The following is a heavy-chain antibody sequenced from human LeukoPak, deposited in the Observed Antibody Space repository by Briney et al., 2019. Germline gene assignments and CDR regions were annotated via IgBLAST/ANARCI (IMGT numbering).Heavy chain of an antibody. CDR3: ARDVTSPGSYDSSGYNAFDI. J-gene: IGHJ3*02. CDR1: GGSISSSSHY. D-gene: IGHD3-22*01. V-gene: IGHV4-39*07. Sequence: SETPSLTCTVSGGSISSSSHYWAWIRQPPGKGLEWIRSIYYSGSTYYNPSLKSRVTISVDTSKNQFSLKLSSVTAADTAVYYCARDVTSPGSYDSSGYNAFDIWGQGTMVTVSS. CDR2: IYYSGST.